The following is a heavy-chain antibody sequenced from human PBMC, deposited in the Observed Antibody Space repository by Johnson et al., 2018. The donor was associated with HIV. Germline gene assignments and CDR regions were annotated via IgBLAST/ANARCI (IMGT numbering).Heavy chain of an antibody. V-gene: IGHV3-74*01. J-gene: IGHJ3*02. CDR2: INSDGSST. CDR1: GFTFSSYW. CDR3: TRDTFAHRATVTESAFDS. Sequence: EVQLVESGGGLVQPGRSLRLSCAASGFTFSSYWMHWVRQAPGKGLVWVSRINSDGSSTSYADSVKGRFTISRDNSKNTLYLQMNSLRAEDTALYYCTRDTFAHRATVTESAFDSWGQGTMVTVSS. D-gene: IGHD4-11*01.